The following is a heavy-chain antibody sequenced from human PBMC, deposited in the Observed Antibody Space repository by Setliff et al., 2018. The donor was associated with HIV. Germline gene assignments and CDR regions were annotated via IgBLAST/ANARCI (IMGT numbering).Heavy chain of an antibody. V-gene: IGHV3-23*01. Sequence: SGFTFSSYAMSWVRQAPGKGLEWVSAISGSGGSTYYADSVKGRFTISRDKSKNTLYLQLNSLRAEDTAVYYCAKHECSGCCYYYMDVWGKGIMVTVSS. CDR3: AKHECSGCCYYYMDV. CDR2: ISGSGGST. D-gene: IGHD2-15*01. CDR1: GFTFSSYA. J-gene: IGHJ6*03.